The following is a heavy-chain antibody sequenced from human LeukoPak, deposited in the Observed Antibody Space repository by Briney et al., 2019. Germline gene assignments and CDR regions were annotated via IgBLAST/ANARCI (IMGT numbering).Heavy chain of an antibody. J-gene: IGHJ5*02. CDR1: GGSISSYY. CDR3: ARDLYCSGGSCYSLTHNWFDP. D-gene: IGHD2-15*01. CDR2: IYTSGST. Sequence: SETLSLTCTVSGGSISSYYWSWIRQPAGKGLEWIGRIYTSGSTNYNPSLKSRVTMSVDTSKNQFSLKLSSVTAADTAVYYCARDLYCSGGSCYSLTHNWFDPWGQGTLVTVSS. V-gene: IGHV4-4*07.